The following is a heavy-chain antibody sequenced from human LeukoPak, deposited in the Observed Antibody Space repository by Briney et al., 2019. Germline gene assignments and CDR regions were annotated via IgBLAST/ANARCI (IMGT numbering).Heavy chain of an antibody. J-gene: IGHJ5*02. CDR2: IWYDGSNK. CDR3: ARDKGYCSGGSCPPPLNWFDP. D-gene: IGHD2-15*01. V-gene: IGHV3-33*01. Sequence: GGSLRLSCAASGFTFSSYGMHWVRQAPGKGLEWVAVIWYDGSNKYYADSVKGRFTISRDNSKNTLYLQMNSLRAEDTAVYYCARDKGYCSGGSCPPPLNWFDPWAREPWSPSPQ. CDR1: GFTFSSYG.